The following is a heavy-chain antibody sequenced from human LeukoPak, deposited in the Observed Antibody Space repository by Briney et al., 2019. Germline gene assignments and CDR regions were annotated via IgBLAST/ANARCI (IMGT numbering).Heavy chain of an antibody. Sequence: GGSLRLSCAASGFTFSSYEMNWVRQAPGKGPEWVSYISSTGTTIYYADSVKGRFTISRDNAKNSLYLHINSLRPEDTALYYCVKDNPLDYWGQGTLVIVSS. CDR1: GFTFSSYE. CDR3: VKDNPLDY. V-gene: IGHV3-48*03. J-gene: IGHJ4*02. CDR2: ISSTGTTI. D-gene: IGHD1-14*01.